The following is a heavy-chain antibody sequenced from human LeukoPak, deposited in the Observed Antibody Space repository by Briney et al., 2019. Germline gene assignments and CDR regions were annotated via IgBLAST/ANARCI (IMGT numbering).Heavy chain of an antibody. J-gene: IGHJ4*02. V-gene: IGHV3-23*01. CDR3: AKDQGIIRYYFDY. D-gene: IGHD3-10*01. Sequence: GGSLRLSCAASGFTFSSYAMSWVRQAPGKGLEWVSAISGSGGSIYYADSVKGRFTISRDNSKNTLYLQMNSLRAEDTAVYYCAKDQGIIRYYFDYWGQGTLVTVSS. CDR2: ISGSGGSI. CDR1: GFTFSSYA.